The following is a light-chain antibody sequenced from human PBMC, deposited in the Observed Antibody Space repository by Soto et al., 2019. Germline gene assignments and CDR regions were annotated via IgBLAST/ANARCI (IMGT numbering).Light chain of an antibody. CDR1: NIGGKS. J-gene: IGLJ1*01. Sequence: SYYLTQTSSVSVAPGQTARISCGGNNIGGKSVHWYQQKPGQAPVVVVYDDSDRPSGIPERFSGSNSGNTATLTISRVEDGDEADYHCQVWDDNTDHQGFATGTKVTV. CDR3: QVWDDNTDHQG. V-gene: IGLV3-21*02. CDR2: DDS.